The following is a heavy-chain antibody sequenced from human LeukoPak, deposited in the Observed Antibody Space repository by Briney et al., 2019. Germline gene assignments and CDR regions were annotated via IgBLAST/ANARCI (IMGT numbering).Heavy chain of an antibody. V-gene: IGHV3-48*04. CDR2: ISSSSSTI. CDR3: ARARASGYYYMDV. Sequence: GGSLRLSCAASGFTFRSYDMNWVRQAPGKGLEWVSYISSSSSTIYYADSVKGRFTISRDNAKSSLYLQMNSLRAEDTAVYYCARARASGYYYMDVWGKGTTVTVSS. CDR1: GFTFRSYD. J-gene: IGHJ6*03.